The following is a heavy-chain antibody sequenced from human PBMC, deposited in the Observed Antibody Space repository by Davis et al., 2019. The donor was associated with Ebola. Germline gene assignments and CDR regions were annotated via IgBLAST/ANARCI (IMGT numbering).Heavy chain of an antibody. D-gene: IGHD4-17*01. V-gene: IGHV4-30-4*08. Sequence: PSETLSLTCTVSGGSISSGGYYWSWIRQHPGKGLEWIGYIYYSGSTYYNPSLKSRVTTSVDTSKNQFSLKLSSVTAADTAVYYCAREGYGETFDYWGQGTLVTVSS. J-gene: IGHJ4*02. CDR3: AREGYGETFDY. CDR2: IYYSGST. CDR1: GGSISSGGYY.